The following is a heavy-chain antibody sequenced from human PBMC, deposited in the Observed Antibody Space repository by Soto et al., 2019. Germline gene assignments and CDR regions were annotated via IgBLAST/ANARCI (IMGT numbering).Heavy chain of an antibody. CDR2: ISYDGSNK. J-gene: IGHJ5*02. CDR3: AKDFGVEPDIAAAGLLNWFDP. D-gene: IGHD6-13*01. CDR1: GFTFSSYG. Sequence: GGSLRLSCAASGFTFSSYGMHWVRQAPGKGLEWVAVISYDGSNKYYADSVKGRFTISRDNSKNTLYLQMNSLRAEDTAVYYCAKDFGVEPDIAAAGLLNWFDPWGQGTLVTVSS. V-gene: IGHV3-30*18.